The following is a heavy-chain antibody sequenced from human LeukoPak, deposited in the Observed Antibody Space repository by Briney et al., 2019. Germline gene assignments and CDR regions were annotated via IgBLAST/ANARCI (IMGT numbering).Heavy chain of an antibody. V-gene: IGHV1-69*13. J-gene: IGHJ6*02. CDR3: ARDRPMRVSHAPGDYYYGMDV. CDR2: IIPIFGTA. Sequence: VASVKVSCKVSGGTFSSYAISWVRQAPGQGLEWMGGIIPIFGTANYAQKFQGRVTITADESTSTAYMELSSLRSEDTAVYYCARDRPMRVSHAPGDYYYGMDVWGQGTTVTVSS. D-gene: IGHD6-13*01. CDR1: GGTFSSYA.